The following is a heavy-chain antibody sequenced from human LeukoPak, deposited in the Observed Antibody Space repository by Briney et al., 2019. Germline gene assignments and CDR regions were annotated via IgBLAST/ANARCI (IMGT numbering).Heavy chain of an antibody. V-gene: IGHV4-31*03. D-gene: IGHD2-21*01. CDR2: IYYSGST. Sequence: SQTLSLTCTVSGGSISSGGYYWSWIRQHPGKGLEWIGYIYYSGSTYYNPSLKSRVTISVDTSKNQFSLKLSSVSAADTALYYCAGIPNCGDTSCAPLDYWGQGTLVTVSS. CDR3: AGIPNCGDTSCAPLDY. CDR1: GGSISSGGYY. J-gene: IGHJ4*02.